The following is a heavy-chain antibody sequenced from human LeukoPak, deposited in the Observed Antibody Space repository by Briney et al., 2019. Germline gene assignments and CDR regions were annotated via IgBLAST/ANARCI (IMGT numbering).Heavy chain of an antibody. CDR2: IYHSGST. V-gene: IGHV4-38-2*02. D-gene: IGHD2-15*01. CDR3: ARDLCSGGSCYRIGNWFDP. J-gene: IGHJ5*02. Sequence: PSETLSLTCAVSGYSISSGYYWGWIRQPPGKGLEWIGSIYHSGSTYYNPSLKSRVTISVDTPKNQFSLKLSSVTAADTAVYYCARDLCSGGSCYRIGNWFDPWGQGTLVTVSS. CDR1: GYSISSGYY.